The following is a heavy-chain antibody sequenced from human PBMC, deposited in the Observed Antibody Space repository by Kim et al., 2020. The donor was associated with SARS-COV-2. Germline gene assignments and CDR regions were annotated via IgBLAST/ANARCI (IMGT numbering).Heavy chain of an antibody. J-gene: IGHJ5*02. D-gene: IGHD2-2*01. CDR2: IKQDGSEK. CDR1: GFTFSSYW. V-gene: IGHV3-7*01. Sequence: GGSLRLSCAASGFTFSSYWMSWVRQAPGKGLEWVANIKQDGSEKYYVDSVKGRFTISRDNAKNSLYLQMNSLRAEDTAVYYCARDFTPYCSSTSCPPGDWLDPWGQGTLVTVSS. CDR3: ARDFTPYCSSTSCPPGDWLDP.